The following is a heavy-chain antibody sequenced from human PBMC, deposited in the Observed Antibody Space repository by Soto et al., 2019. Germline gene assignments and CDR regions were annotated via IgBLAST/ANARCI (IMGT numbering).Heavy chain of an antibody. CDR1: GFTFSSYS. J-gene: IGHJ5*02. D-gene: IGHD6-13*01. CDR3: ANLAGGIAAAGTFGWFDP. CDR2: ISSSSSTI. V-gene: IGHV3-48*02. Sequence: EVQLVESGGGLVQPGGSLRLSCAASGFTFSSYSMNWVRQAPGKGLEWVSYISSSSSTIYYADSVKGRFTISRDNAKNSLYLQMSSLRDEDTAVYYCANLAGGIAAAGTFGWFDPWGQGTLVTVSS.